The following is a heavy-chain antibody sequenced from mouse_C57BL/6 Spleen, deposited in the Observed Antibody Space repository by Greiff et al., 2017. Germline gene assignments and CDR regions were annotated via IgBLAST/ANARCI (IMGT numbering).Heavy chain of an antibody. V-gene: IGHV3-6*01. J-gene: IGHJ4*01. Sequence: EVQLVESGPGLVKPSQSLSLTCSVTGYSITSGYYWNWIRQFPGNKLEWMGYISYDGSNNYNHSLKNRISITRDTSKNQFFLMLNSVTTEDTATYYCSRGGDGYYYDAMDVWGQGTSVTVSS. CDR2: ISYDGSN. CDR1: GYSITSGYY. CDR3: SRGGDGYYYDAMDV. D-gene: IGHD2-3*01.